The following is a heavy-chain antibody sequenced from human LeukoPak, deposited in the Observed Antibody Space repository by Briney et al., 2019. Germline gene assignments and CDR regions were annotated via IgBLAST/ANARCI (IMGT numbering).Heavy chain of an antibody. CDR1: GYTFTSYG. CDR2: ISAYNGYT. V-gene: IGHV1-18*01. Sequence: ASVKVSCKASGYTFTSYGISWVRQAPGQGLEWMGWISAYNGYTKYAQKFQGRVTMTRDTSTSTAYMDLRSLRSEDTAVYFCARDGHRMYYYESSDYRFDSWGQGTLVTVSS. J-gene: IGHJ4*02. CDR3: ARDGHRMYYYESSDYRFDS. D-gene: IGHD3-22*01.